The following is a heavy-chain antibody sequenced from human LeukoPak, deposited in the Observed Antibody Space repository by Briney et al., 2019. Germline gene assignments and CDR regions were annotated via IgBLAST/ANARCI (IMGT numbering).Heavy chain of an antibody. Sequence: ASVKVSCKASGGTFSSYAIGWVRQAPGQGREWMGGIIPIFGTANYAQKFQGRVTITTDESTSTAYMELSSLRSEDTAVYYCARAPWGPDAFDIWGQGTMVTVSS. D-gene: IGHD7-27*01. CDR3: ARAPWGPDAFDI. CDR2: IIPIFGTA. V-gene: IGHV1-69*05. CDR1: GGTFSSYA. J-gene: IGHJ3*02.